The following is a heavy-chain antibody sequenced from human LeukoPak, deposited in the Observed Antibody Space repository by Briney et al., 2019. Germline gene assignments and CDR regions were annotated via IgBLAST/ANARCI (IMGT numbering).Heavy chain of an antibody. D-gene: IGHD3-22*01. CDR2: ISTSSSYI. CDR1: GFTVSSYS. J-gene: IGHJ4*02. Sequence: PGGSLRLSCAASGFTVSSYSMDWVRQAAGKVLEWVSSISTSSSYINYADSVKGRFTISRDKAKNSLYLQMNSLRAEDTAVYYCARVTAYYYDSSGYFDQWGQGTLVIVSS. CDR3: ARVTAYYYDSSGYFDQ. V-gene: IGHV3-21*01.